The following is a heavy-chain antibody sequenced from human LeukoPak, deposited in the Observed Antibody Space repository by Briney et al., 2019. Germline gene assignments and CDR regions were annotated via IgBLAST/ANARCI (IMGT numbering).Heavy chain of an antibody. J-gene: IGHJ5*02. CDR1: GFTFSSYG. CDR2: ISGSGGST. Sequence: GGSLRLPCAASGFTFSSYGMSWVRQAPGKGLEWVSAISGSGGSTYYADSVKGRFTISRDNSKNTLYLQMNSLRAEDTAVYYCAKDSVYGSGGVVNWFDPWGQGTLVTVSS. D-gene: IGHD3-10*01. V-gene: IGHV3-23*01. CDR3: AKDSVYGSGGVVNWFDP.